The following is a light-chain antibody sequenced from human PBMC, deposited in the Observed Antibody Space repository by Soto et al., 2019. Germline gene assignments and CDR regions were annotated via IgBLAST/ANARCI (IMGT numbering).Light chain of an antibody. Sequence: EIVMTQSPATLSVSPGERATLSCRASESVSGNLAWYQQKPGQAPRLLIYDTASRATAIPARFSGSGSGTEFTLPISSLQSEDFAVYYCQQYSKWPTFGQGTRLEIK. CDR1: ESVSGN. J-gene: IGKJ5*01. CDR2: DTA. V-gene: IGKV3-15*01. CDR3: QQYSKWPT.